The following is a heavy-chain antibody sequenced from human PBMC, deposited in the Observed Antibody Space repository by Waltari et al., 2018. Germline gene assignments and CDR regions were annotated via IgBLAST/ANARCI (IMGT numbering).Heavy chain of an antibody. J-gene: IGHJ3*02. CDR3: ARHLSSGDAFDI. CDR2: IYHSGST. V-gene: IGHV4-38-2*01. Sequence: QVQLPESGPGLVKPSETLSLTCAVSGYSISSGYYWGWIRQPPGKGLEWIGSIYHSGSTYYNPSLKSRVTISVDTSKNQFSLKLSSVTAADTAVYYCARHLSSGDAFDIWGQGTMVTVSS. D-gene: IGHD3-22*01. CDR1: GYSISSGYY.